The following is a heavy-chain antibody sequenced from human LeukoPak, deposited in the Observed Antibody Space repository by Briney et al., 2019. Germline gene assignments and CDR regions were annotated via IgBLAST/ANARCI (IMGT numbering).Heavy chain of an antibody. V-gene: IGHV5-10-1*01. CDR2: IAPSDSYT. Sequence: GASLQISCECSGYIFTSHWISWVRQLPGKGLEWMGRIAPSDSYTNYRPSFQGHVTISADKSISTAYLQWSSLKASDTAMYYCARHRDCSSGACYPDYWGQGTLVTVSS. D-gene: IGHD2-15*01. CDR1: GYIFTSHW. J-gene: IGHJ4*02. CDR3: ARHRDCSSGACYPDY.